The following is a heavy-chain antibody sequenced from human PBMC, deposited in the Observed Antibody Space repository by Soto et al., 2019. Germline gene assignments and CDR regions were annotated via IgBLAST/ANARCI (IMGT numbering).Heavy chain of an antibody. CDR1: GGSISSGDYY. V-gene: IGHV4-30-4*01. D-gene: IGHD4-4*01. CDR3: ARLHDYSNYVIDY. CDR2: IYYSGST. Sequence: ASETLSLTCTVSGGSISSGDYYWSWIRQPPGRGLEWIGYIYYSGSTYYNPSLKSRVTISVDTSKNQFSLKLSSVTAADTAVYYCARLHDYSNYVIDYWGQGTLVTVSS. J-gene: IGHJ4*02.